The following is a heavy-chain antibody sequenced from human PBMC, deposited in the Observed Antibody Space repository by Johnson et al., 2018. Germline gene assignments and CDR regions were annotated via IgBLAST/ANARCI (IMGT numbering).Heavy chain of an antibody. CDR1: GFTFSSYG. D-gene: IGHD4-17*01. CDR2: ISYDGSNK. CDR3: AKDLGNDYGGYGGFYGMDV. V-gene: IGHV3-30*18. Sequence: QVQLVQSGGGVVQPGRSLRLSCAASGFTFSSYGMHWVRQAPGKGLEWVAVISYDGSNKYYADSVKGRFTISRDNSKNTLYLQMNSLRAEDTAVYYCAKDLGNDYGGYGGFYGMDVWGQGTTVTVSS. J-gene: IGHJ6*02.